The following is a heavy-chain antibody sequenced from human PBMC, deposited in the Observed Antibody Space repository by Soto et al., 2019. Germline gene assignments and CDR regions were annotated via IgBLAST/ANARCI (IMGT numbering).Heavy chain of an antibody. V-gene: IGHV1-3*01. J-gene: IGHJ4*02. CDR1: GYTFTSYA. CDR2: INAGNGNT. Sequence: GASVKVSCKASGYTFTSYAMHWVRQAPGQRLEWMGWINAGNGNTKYSQKFQGRVTITRDTSASTAYMELSSLRSEDTAVYYCARGVDIFGVVILPTDFDYWGQGTVVTVSS. CDR3: ARGVDIFGVVILPTDFDY. D-gene: IGHD3-3*02.